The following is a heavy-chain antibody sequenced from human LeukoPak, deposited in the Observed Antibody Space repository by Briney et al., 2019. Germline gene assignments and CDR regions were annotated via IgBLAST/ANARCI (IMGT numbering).Heavy chain of an antibody. Sequence: GASVKVSCKASRYTFTDYYIHWVRQAPGQGLEWMGWINPNSGGTDYAQKSQSSVTMTRDTSISTAYMELSRLTSDETAVYSCARDGGGWEVAGDAFDIWGQGTMVTVSS. V-gene: IGHV1-2*02. CDR3: ARDGGGWEVAGDAFDI. CDR2: INPNSGGT. CDR1: RYTFTDYY. D-gene: IGHD1-26*01. J-gene: IGHJ3*02.